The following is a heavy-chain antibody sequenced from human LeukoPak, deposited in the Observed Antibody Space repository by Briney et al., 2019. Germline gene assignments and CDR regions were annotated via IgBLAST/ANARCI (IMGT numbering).Heavy chain of an antibody. V-gene: IGHV1-8*01. J-gene: IGHJ4*02. D-gene: IGHD7-27*01. CDR3: VRGPPNWGFDY. CDR1: GYTFTNYD. Sequence: ASVKVSCKASGYTFTNYDINWVRQATGQGLEWMGWMGSNSGDTGYAQKFQGRVTMTRDTFISTAYMELNNVRSEDTAVYYCVRGPPNWGFDYWGQGTLVTVSS. CDR2: MGSNSGDT.